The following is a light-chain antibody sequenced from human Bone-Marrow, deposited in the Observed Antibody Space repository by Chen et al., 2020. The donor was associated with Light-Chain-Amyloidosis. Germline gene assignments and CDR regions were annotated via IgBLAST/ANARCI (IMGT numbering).Light chain of an antibody. CDR1: NIGSTT. CDR3: QVWDRSSDRPV. V-gene: IGLV3-21*02. Sequence: SYVLTQPSSVSVAPGQTATIACGGNNIGSTTVHWSQQTPGQAPLLVVYDDSDRPSGIPERLSGSNSGNTATLNISRVEAGDEADYYCQVWDRSSDRPVFGGGTKLTVL. J-gene: IGLJ3*02. CDR2: DDS.